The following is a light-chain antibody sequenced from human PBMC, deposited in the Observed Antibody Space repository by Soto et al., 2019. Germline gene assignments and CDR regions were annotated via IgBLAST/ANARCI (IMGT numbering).Light chain of an antibody. CDR3: LSFDSSLSVV. Sequence: QSVLTQPPSVSGAPGQRVTLSCTGSSSNIGAGYDVHWYQQLPGRAPKLLIYGNTNRPSGVPDRFSGSKSGTSASLAITGLQAEDEGDYYCLSFDSSLSVVFGGGTKLTVL. J-gene: IGLJ2*01. CDR1: SSNIGAGYD. V-gene: IGLV1-40*01. CDR2: GNT.